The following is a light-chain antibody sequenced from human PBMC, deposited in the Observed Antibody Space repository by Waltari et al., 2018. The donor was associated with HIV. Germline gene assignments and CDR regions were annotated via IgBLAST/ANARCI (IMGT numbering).Light chain of an antibody. V-gene: IGKV3-20*01. CDR1: QSVSSRS. J-gene: IGKJ1*01. CDR3: QQYGASPRT. Sequence: EIVLTQSPGTLSLSPGERATLSCRASQSVSSRSLAWYTQRPGPAPRLLISGASSRATGIPYRFSGSGSGTDFTLTISRLEPEDFAVYYCQQYGASPRTFGQGTKVEIK. CDR2: GAS.